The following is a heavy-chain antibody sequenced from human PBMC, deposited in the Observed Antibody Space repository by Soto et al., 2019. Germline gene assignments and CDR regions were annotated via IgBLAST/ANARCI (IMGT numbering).Heavy chain of an antibody. J-gene: IGHJ4*02. CDR2: ISAYNGNT. V-gene: IGHV1-18*01. CDR3: ARANDYFEY. CDR1: GYTFACKC. Sequence: VKASCKDPGYTFACKCLSWVRQAPGQGLEWMGWISAYNGNTNYAQKLQGRVTMTTDTSTSTAYMELRSLRSDDTAVYYCARANDYFEYWGQGTLVTGSS.